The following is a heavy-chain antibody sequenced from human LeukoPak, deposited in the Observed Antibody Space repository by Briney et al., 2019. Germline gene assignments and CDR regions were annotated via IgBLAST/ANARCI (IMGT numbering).Heavy chain of an antibody. D-gene: IGHD5-12*01. J-gene: IGHJ3*02. CDR1: GGSITSYY. V-gene: IGHV4-59*08. CDR2: IFHSGST. Sequence: PSETLSLTCTVSGGSITSYYWSWIRQPPGKGLEWIGYIFHSGSTNYNPSLKSRVTISVDTSKNQFSLRLTSVTAADTAFYYCARRLSSGYDYENAFDIWGQETIVTVSS. CDR3: ARRLSSGYDYENAFDI.